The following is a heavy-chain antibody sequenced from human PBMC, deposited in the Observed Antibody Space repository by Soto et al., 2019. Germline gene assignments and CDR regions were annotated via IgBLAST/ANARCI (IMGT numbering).Heavy chain of an antibody. CDR3: THTPFFGDKLDY. D-gene: IGHD2-21*01. CDR1: GFSLNTGGVG. Sequence: SGPTLVNPTQTLTLTCSLSGFSLNTGGVGVVWIRQPPGKALEWLAVIYWDDDKRYSPSLKSRLTISKDTSRNQVVLTMTNMDPVDTATYYCTHTPFFGDKLDYWGQGALVTVSS. J-gene: IGHJ4*02. V-gene: IGHV2-5*02. CDR2: IYWDDDK.